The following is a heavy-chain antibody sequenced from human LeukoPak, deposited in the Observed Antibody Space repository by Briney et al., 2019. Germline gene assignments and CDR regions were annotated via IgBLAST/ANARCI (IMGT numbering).Heavy chain of an antibody. CDR3: AVGRVRYCSGGSCHGYYYYGMDV. CDR1: GGSFSGYY. V-gene: IGHV4-34*01. J-gene: IGHJ6*02. D-gene: IGHD2-15*01. Sequence: SETLSLTCAVYGGSFSGYYWSWIRRPPGKGLEWIGEINHSGSTNYNPSLKSRVTTSVDTSKNQFSLKLSSVTAADTAVYYCAVGRVRYCSGGSCHGYYYYGMDVWGQGTTVTVSS. CDR2: INHSGST.